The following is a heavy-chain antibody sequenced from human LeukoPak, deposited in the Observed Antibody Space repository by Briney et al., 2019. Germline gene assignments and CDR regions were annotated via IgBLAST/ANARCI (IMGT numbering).Heavy chain of an antibody. CDR2: IKQDGSEG. V-gene: IGHV3-7*04. Sequence: GGPLRLSCAASGFTFSSYWMSWVRQAPGKGLEWVANIKQDGSEGYYVDSVKGRFTISRDNAKNSLYLQMNSLRAVDTAVYYCARGPRGGNWFSYWGLGTLVTVSS. CDR3: ARGPRGGNWFSY. J-gene: IGHJ4*02. CDR1: GFTFSSYW. D-gene: IGHD2-21*01.